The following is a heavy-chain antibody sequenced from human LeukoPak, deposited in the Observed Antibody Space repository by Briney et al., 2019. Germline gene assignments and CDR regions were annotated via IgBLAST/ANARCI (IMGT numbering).Heavy chain of an antibody. V-gene: IGHV4-4*09. D-gene: IGHD6-13*01. CDR1: GDSISSFY. CDR2: IYTSGST. J-gene: IGHJ4*02. CDR3: ARLGAAAGRDY. Sequence: SETLSLTCTVSGDSISSFYWSWVRQPPGKGLEWIGYIYTSGSTNYNPSLKSRVTISLYTSKNQFSLKLSSVTAADTAVYYCARLGAAAGRDYWGQGTLVTVSS.